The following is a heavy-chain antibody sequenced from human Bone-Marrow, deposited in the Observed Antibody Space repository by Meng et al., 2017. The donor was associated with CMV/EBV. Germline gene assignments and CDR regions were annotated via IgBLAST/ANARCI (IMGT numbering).Heavy chain of an antibody. CDR2: IKQDGSEK. CDR1: GFTFSSYW. CDR3: TTEVLGIAAAGTYWYFDL. V-gene: IGHV3-7*01. Sequence: GESLKISCAASGFTFSSYWMSWVRQAPGKGLEWVANIKQDGSEKYYVDSVKGRFTISRDNAKNSLYLQMNSLRAEDTAVYYCTTEVLGIAAAGTYWYFDLWGRGTLVTVSS. D-gene: IGHD6-13*01. J-gene: IGHJ2*01.